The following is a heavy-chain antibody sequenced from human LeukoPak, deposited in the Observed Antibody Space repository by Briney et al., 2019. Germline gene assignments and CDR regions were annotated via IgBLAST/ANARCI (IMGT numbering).Heavy chain of an antibody. D-gene: IGHD3-16*01. CDR1: GFTFSSFG. Sequence: GGSLRLSCAPSGFTFSSFGINWVRQAPGKGLEWVSSISSSSDYIYYGDSVKGRFTISRDNAENSLYLQMNSLRAEDTAVYYCARGGSASPYYFDYWGQGTLVTVSS. J-gene: IGHJ4*02. CDR3: ARGGSASPYYFDY. V-gene: IGHV3-21*01. CDR2: ISSSSDYI.